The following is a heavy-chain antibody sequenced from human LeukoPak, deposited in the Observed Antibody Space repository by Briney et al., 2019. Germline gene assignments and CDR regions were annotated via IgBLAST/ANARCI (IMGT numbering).Heavy chain of an antibody. CDR1: GFTFSSYS. CDR3: ARDRHSSGYYYRSSEAFDI. D-gene: IGHD3-22*01. CDR2: ISSSSSTI. Sequence: GGSLRLSCAASGFTFSSYSMNWVRQAPGKGLEWVSYISSSSSTIYYADSVKGRFTISRDNAKNSLYLQMNSLRAEDTAVYYCARDRHSSGYYYRSSEAFDIWGQGTMVTVSS. J-gene: IGHJ3*02. V-gene: IGHV3-48*01.